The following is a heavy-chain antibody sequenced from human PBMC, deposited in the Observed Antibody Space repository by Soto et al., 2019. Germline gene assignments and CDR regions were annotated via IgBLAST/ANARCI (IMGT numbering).Heavy chain of an antibody. J-gene: IGHJ4*02. CDR3: ARVLRYFDWSIDY. V-gene: IGHV1-3*01. D-gene: IGHD3-9*01. CDR2: IVVGSGNT. Sequence: PVKVACKTSGFTFTSYAMRWVSQTRGQRLEWIGWIVVGSGNTKYAQKFQGRDTITRDTSASTAYMELSSLRSEDTAVYYCARVLRYFDWSIDYWGQGTLVTVSS. CDR1: GFTFTSYA.